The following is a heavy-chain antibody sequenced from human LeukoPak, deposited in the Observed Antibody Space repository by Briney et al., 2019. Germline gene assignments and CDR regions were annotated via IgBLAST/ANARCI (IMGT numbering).Heavy chain of an antibody. J-gene: IGHJ5*02. CDR1: GYTFTGYY. D-gene: IGHD2-2*03. Sequence: ASVKVSCKASGYTFTGYYMHWVRQAPGQGLEWMGWINPNSGGTNYAQKFQGRVTMTRDTSISTAYMELSRLRSDDTAVYYCARVDIVVVPAAMYWFDPWGQGTLVTVSS. V-gene: IGHV1-2*02. CDR2: INPNSGGT. CDR3: ARVDIVVVPAAMYWFDP.